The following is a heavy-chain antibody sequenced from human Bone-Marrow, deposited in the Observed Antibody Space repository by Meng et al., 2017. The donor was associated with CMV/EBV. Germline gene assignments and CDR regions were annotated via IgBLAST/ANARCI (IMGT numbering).Heavy chain of an antibody. CDR2: IYYSGST. J-gene: IGHJ4*02. V-gene: IGHV4-59*01. CDR1: GGSISSYY. CDR3: ASGSYFDY. Sequence: GSLRLSCPVSGGSISSYYWGWIRQPPGKGLEWIGYIYYSGSTNYNPSLKSQVTISVDTSKNQFSLKRSSVTAADTAVYYWASGSYFDYWGQGTLVTVSS. D-gene: IGHD1-26*01.